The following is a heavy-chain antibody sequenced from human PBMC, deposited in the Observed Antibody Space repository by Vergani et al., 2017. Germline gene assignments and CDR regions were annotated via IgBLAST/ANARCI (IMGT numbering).Heavy chain of an antibody. J-gene: IGHJ5*02. CDR1: GFTFDDYA. D-gene: IGHD5/OR15-5a*01. CDR2: ISWNSGSI. Sequence: EVQLVESGGGLVQPGRSLRLSCAASGFTFDDYAMHWVRQAPGKGLEWVSGISWNSGSIGYADSVKGRFTISSANAKNSLYLQMNSLRAEDTALYYCAKDALSAVLMYNWFDPWGQGTLVTVSS. CDR3: AKDALSAVLMYNWFDP. V-gene: IGHV3-9*01.